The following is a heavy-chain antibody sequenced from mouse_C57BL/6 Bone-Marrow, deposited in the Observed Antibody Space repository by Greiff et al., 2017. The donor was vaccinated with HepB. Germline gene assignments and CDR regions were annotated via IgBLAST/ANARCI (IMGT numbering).Heavy chain of an antibody. CDR1: GYTFTSYW. J-gene: IGHJ3*01. V-gene: IGHV1-64*01. CDR3: ARGSSSAWFAY. CDR2: IHPNSGST. D-gene: IGHD1-1*01. Sequence: VKLQQPGAELVKPGASVKLSCKASGYTFTSYWMHWVKQRPGQGLEWIGMIHPNSGSTNYNEKFKSKATLTVDKSSSTAYMQLSSLTSEDSAVYDCARGSSSAWFAYWGQGTLVTVSA.